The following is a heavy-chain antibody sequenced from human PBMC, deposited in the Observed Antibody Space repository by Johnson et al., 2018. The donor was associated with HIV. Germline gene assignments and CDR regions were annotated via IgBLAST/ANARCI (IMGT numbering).Heavy chain of an antibody. CDR1: GYTFDDYA. J-gene: IGHJ3*02. CDR3: GRDLSGSYRSDAFDI. D-gene: IGHD1-26*01. V-gene: IGHV3-9*01. CDR2: VSWNSGSI. Sequence: VQLVESGGGLVKPGGSLRLSCAASGYTFDDYAMHWVRQAPGKGLEWVSGVSWNSGSIGYADSVKGRFTISRDNAKNSLYLQMNSLRAEDTAVYYCGRDLSGSYRSDAFDIWGQGTMVTVSS.